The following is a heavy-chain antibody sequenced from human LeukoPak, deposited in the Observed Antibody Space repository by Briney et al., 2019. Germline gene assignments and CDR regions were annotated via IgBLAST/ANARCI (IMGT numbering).Heavy chain of an antibody. CDR1: GFTFSSYA. Sequence: GGSLRLSCAASGFTFSSYAMSWVRQAPGKGLEWVSAISGSGGSTYYADSVKGRFTISRDNSKNTLYLQMNSLRAEDTAVYYCAKDKGEVRDSLDYGMDVWGQGTTVTVSS. J-gene: IGHJ6*02. CDR3: AKDKGEVRDSLDYGMDV. CDR2: ISGSGGST. V-gene: IGHV3-23*01. D-gene: IGHD3-10*01.